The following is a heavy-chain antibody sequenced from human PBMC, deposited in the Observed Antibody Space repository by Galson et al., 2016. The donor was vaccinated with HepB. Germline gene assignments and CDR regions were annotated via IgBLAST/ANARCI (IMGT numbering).Heavy chain of an antibody. V-gene: IGHV3-23*01. J-gene: IGHJ4*02. CDR1: GFTFSTYA. CDR2: ISGSGIST. Sequence: SLRLSCAASGFTFSTYAMNWVRQAPGKGLQWVSAISGSGISTYYADSVKGRFTISRDNSKNTLYLQMNSLRAEDTAVYYCALTGIAARYAFDYWGQGTLVTVSS. CDR3: ALTGIAARYAFDY. D-gene: IGHD6-6*01.